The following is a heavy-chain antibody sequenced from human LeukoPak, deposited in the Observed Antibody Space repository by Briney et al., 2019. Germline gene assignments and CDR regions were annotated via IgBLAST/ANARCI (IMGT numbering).Heavy chain of an antibody. D-gene: IGHD3-22*01. CDR1: GYTFTGYY. V-gene: IGHV1-2*02. Sequence: GASVKVSCKASGYTFTGYYMHWVRQAPGQGLEWMGWINPNSGGTNYAQKFQGRVTMTRDTSISTAYMELSRLRSDDTAVYYCAREIPDTYYYDSSGYHYFDYWGQGTLVTVSS. CDR3: AREIPDTYYYDSSGYHYFDY. CDR2: INPNSGGT. J-gene: IGHJ4*02.